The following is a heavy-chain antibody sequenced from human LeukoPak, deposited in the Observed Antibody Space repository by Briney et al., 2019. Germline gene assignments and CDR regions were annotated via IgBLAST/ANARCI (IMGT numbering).Heavy chain of an antibody. V-gene: IGHV3-30*18. J-gene: IGHJ5*02. CDR2: ISYDGSNK. CDR3: AKDGTAYVGATWFDP. Sequence: GGSLRLSCAASGFTFSSYGMHWVRQAPGKGLEWVAVISYDGSNKYYADSVKGRFTISRDNSKNTLYLQMNSLRAEDTAMYYCAKDGTAYVGATWFDPWGQGTLVTVSS. CDR1: GFTFSSYG. D-gene: IGHD1-26*01.